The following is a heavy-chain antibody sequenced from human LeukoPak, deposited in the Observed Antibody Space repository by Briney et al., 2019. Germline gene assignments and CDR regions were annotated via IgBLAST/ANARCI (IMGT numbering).Heavy chain of an antibody. Sequence: WASVTVSCKASGYTFTSYGISWVRQAPGQGLEWMGWISAYNGNTNYAQKLQGRVTMTTDTSTSTAYMELRSLRSDDTAVYYCARVLCSGGDCYSLFDYWGQGTPVTVSS. CDR3: ARVLCSGGDCYSLFDY. V-gene: IGHV1-18*01. CDR1: GYTFTSYG. CDR2: ISAYNGNT. D-gene: IGHD2-15*01. J-gene: IGHJ4*02.